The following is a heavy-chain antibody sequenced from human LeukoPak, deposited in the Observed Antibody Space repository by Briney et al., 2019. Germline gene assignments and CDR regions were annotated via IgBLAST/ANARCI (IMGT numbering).Heavy chain of an antibody. Sequence: SGGSLRLSCAASGFTFSIYAMSWVRQAPGKGLEWVSGISGSGGSTYYADSVKGRFTISRDDSKNTLYLQLNSLRAEDTAVYYCAKALEMATIGGAFDIWGQGTMVTVSS. V-gene: IGHV3-23*01. D-gene: IGHD5-24*01. CDR1: GFTFSIYA. CDR3: AKALEMATIGGAFDI. J-gene: IGHJ3*02. CDR2: ISGSGGST.